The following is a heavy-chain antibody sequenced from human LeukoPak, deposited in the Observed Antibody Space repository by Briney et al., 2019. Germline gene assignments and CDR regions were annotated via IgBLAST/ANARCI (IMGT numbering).Heavy chain of an antibody. J-gene: IGHJ3*02. CDR3: ARNAKTDYDILTGQDDAFDI. D-gene: IGHD3-9*01. CDR2: IKQDGSEK. CDR1: GFTFSSYW. V-gene: IGHV3-7*01. Sequence: GGSLRLSCAASGFTFSSYWMSWVRQAPGKGLEWVANIKQDGSEKYYVDSVKGRFTISRDNAKNSLYLQMNSLRAEDTAVYYCARNAKTDYDILTGQDDAFDIWGQGTMVTVSS.